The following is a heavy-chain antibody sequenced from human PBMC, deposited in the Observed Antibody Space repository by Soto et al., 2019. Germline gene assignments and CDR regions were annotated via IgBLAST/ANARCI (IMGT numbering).Heavy chain of an antibody. D-gene: IGHD3-16*01. CDR1: GFTVSNNY. CDR3: AGGPNSNSWGFA. Sequence: QLVESGGALVQPGGSLILSCAASGFTVSNNYMSWVRQAPGKGLEWVSLIYSGGSPKSADSVKGRFTISRDSSKNTVYLQMNSLRAEDTAVYYCAGGPNSNSWGFAWGQGTLVTVSS. V-gene: IGHV3-66*01. J-gene: IGHJ5*02. CDR2: IYSGGSP.